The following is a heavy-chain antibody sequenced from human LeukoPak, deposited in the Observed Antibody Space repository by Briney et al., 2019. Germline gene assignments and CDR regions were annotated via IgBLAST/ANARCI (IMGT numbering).Heavy chain of an antibody. CDR3: RTVSGFGTSWDH. CDR2: LKSKNHGETG. J-gene: IGHJ4*02. Sequence: GGSLRLSCAASGFTFSNAWMSWVRQAPGKGLEWVGRLKSKNHGETGDYAAPVKGRFTISRDDSKNTFYLQMNSLKSEDTAVYYCRTVSGFGTSWDHWGQGTLVTVSS. CDR1: GFTFSNAW. D-gene: IGHD6-13*01. V-gene: IGHV3-15*01.